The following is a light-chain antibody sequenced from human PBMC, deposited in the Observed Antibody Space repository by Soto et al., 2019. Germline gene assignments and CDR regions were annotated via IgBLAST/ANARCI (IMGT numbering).Light chain of an antibody. J-gene: IGKJ1*01. CDR2: SAS. CDR3: HQYNEWPRGT. Sequence: DILMTQSPATVSVSLGDSVSLSCRANESIANNLAWYQQKPGQPPRLLIYSASTRAPGIPARVSGGGSGTPFSLTISSLQSEDFALYYCHQYNEWPRGTFGPGPKVEV. V-gene: IGKV3D-15*01. CDR1: ESIANN.